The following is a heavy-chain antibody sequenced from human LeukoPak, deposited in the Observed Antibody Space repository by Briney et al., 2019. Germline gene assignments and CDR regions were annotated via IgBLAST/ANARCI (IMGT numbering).Heavy chain of an antibody. D-gene: IGHD3-10*01. V-gene: IGHV3-53*01. CDR3: ARDSGY. CDR2: IYSGGST. CDR1: GFTFSGYS. J-gene: IGHJ4*02. Sequence: GGSLRLSCAGSGFTFSGYSLNWVRQAPGKGLEWVSVIYSGGSTYYADSVKGRFTISRDNSKNTLYLQMNSLRAEDTAVYYCARDSGYWGQGTLVTVSS.